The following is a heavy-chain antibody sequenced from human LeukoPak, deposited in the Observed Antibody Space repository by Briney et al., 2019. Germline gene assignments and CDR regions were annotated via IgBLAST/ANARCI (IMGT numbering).Heavy chain of an antibody. Sequence: QPGGAQRLSCAASGFSFRTYWMHWVRQVPGKGPVWVARINTDGTNTTYADSVKGRFTISRDNAKNTLYLQMNSLRVEDTAIYYSARDGSGSYWAYFYYYTDIWGKGTPVTVSS. V-gene: IGHV3-74*01. CDR3: ARDGSGSYWAYFYYYTDI. CDR1: GFSFRTYW. J-gene: IGHJ6*03. D-gene: IGHD3-10*01. CDR2: INTDGTNT.